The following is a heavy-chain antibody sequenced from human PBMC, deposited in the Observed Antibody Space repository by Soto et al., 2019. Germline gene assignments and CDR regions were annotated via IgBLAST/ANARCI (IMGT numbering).Heavy chain of an antibody. CDR1: GYSFTSYW. Sequence: GESLKISCKGSGYSFTSYWISWVRQMPGKGLEWMGRIDPSDSYTNYSPSFQGHVTISADKSISTAYLQWSSLKASDTAMYYCATLQDIVVVVAAIRWDYYYGKELWGQRTTVTVSS. V-gene: IGHV5-10-1*01. J-gene: IGHJ6*02. D-gene: IGHD2-15*01. CDR2: IDPSDSYT. CDR3: ATLQDIVVVVAAIRWDYYYGKEL.